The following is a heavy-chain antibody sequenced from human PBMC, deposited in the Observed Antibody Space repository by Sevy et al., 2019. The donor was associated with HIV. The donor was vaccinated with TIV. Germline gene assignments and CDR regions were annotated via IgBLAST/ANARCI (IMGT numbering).Heavy chain of an antibody. J-gene: IGHJ5*01. D-gene: IGHD4-17*01. CDR1: GASISSSSYY. V-gene: IGHV4-39*01. Sequence: SETLSLTCSVSGASISSSSYYWGWIRQPPGKGLEWFGSIDYSGSTYYTPALKSRGTISGDASKNQFSLKLRSVTAADTAFYYCPRYLRGDFAGGFDSWGQGALVTVSS. CDR3: PRYLRGDFAGGFDS. CDR2: IDYSGST.